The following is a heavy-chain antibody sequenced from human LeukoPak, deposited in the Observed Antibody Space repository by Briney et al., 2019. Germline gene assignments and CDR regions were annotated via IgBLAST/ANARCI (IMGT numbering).Heavy chain of an antibody. J-gene: IGHJ6*02. CDR3: AKDASQYYYYGMDV. CDR1: GFTFSSYA. CDR2: ISGSGGST. V-gene: IGHV3-23*01. Sequence: PGGSLRLSCAASGFTFSSYAMSWVRQAPGKGLEWVSAISGSGGSTYYADSVKGWFTISRDNSKNTLYLQMNSLRAEDTAVYYCAKDASQYYYYGMDVWGQGTTVTVSS.